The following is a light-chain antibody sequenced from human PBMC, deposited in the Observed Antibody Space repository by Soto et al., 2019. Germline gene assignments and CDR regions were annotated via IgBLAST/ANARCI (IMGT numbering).Light chain of an antibody. CDR1: QSLLHSNGYNY. CDR2: LGA. Sequence: DIVMTQSPLSLPVTPGEPASISCRSSQSLLHSNGYNYLDWYLQKPGQSPQLLISLGANRASGGPDRFSGSGSGTDFTLKISRVEAEDVGVYYCMQALQTPPYTFGHGTKLGIK. J-gene: IGKJ2*01. V-gene: IGKV2-28*01. CDR3: MQALQTPPYT.